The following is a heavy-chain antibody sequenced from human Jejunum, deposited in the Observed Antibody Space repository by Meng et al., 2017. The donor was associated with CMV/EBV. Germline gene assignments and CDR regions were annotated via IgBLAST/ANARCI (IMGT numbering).Heavy chain of an antibody. CDR1: FTVSANY. D-gene: IGHD6-13*01. CDR3: ARDLGYGSTWYYYLEY. CDR2: IYNGGNT. Sequence: FTVSANYLTWVRQAPGKGLEWVSTIYNGGNTYYADSVKGRFTISRDTSKNTLYLQMNSLGAEDTAVYYCARDLGYGSTWYYYLEYWGQGALVTVSS. V-gene: IGHV3-53*01. J-gene: IGHJ4*02.